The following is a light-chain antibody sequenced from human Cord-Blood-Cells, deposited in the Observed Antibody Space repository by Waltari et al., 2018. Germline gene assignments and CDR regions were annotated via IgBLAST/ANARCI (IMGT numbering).Light chain of an antibody. CDR3: SSYTSSSTRVV. V-gene: IGLV2-14*01. Sequence: QSALTQPASLSGSPGQSIPISCTGISSDVGGYNYVSWYQQHPGKAPKLMIYDVSNRPSGVSNRFSGSKSGNTAALTISGLQAEDEADYYCSSYTSSSTRVVFGGGTKLTVL. CDR1: SSDVGGYNY. J-gene: IGLJ2*01. CDR2: DVS.